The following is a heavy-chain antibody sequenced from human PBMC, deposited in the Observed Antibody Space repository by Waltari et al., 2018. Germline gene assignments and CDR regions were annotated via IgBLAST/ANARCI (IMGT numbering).Heavy chain of an antibody. CDR1: GGSISSSSYY. Sequence: QLQLQESGPGLVKPSETLSLTCTVSGGSISSSSYYWGWIRQPPGKGLEWIGSIYYSGSTYYNPSLKSRVTISVDTSKNQFSLKLSSVTAADTAVYYCARGRYDFWSGYYVPDYWGQGTLVTVSS. CDR2: IYYSGST. CDR3: ARGRYDFWSGYYVPDY. D-gene: IGHD3-3*01. V-gene: IGHV4-39*07. J-gene: IGHJ4*02.